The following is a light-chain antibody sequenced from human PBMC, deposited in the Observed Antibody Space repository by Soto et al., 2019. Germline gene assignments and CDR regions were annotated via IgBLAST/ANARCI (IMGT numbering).Light chain of an antibody. CDR3: SSYAKSNTLV. J-gene: IGLJ1*01. Sequence: QSALTQPASVSGSPGQSITISCTGTSSDVGGYNSVSWYQQHPGKAPKLMIYDITNRPSWVSDRFSGSQSGNKASLTISGLHAEDEADYYCSSYAKSNTLVFGAGTRVNVL. CDR1: SSDVGGYNS. V-gene: IGLV2-14*01. CDR2: DIT.